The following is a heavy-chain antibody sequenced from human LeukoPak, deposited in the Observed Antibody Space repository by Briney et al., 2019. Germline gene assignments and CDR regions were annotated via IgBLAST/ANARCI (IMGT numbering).Heavy chain of an antibody. J-gene: IGHJ6*04. CDR1: GFTFSNYE. D-gene: IGHD2/OR15-2a*01. Sequence: GGSLRLSCAASGFTFSNYEMKWVRQAPGKGLEWVSSITSDGRTIYYADSVKGRYTISRDNAKNSLYLQMNGQRAEDTAVYYCAKSREYGGRTTVLGVVDVWGKGTTVTVSS. CDR3: AKSREYGGRTTVLGVVDV. V-gene: IGHV3-48*03. CDR2: ITSDGRTI.